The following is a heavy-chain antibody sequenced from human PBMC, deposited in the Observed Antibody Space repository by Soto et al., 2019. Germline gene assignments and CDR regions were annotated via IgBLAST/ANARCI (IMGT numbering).Heavy chain of an antibody. CDR3: ANLGVTSPPTTPDAFDI. Sequence: GGSLRLSCAASGFTFSSYGMHWVRQAPGKGLEWVAVISYDGSNKYYADSVKGRFTISRDNSKNTLYLQMNSLRAEDTAVYYGANLGVTSPPTTPDAFDIWGQGTMVTVSS. D-gene: IGHD3-16*01. CDR2: ISYDGSNK. V-gene: IGHV3-30*18. J-gene: IGHJ3*02. CDR1: GFTFSSYG.